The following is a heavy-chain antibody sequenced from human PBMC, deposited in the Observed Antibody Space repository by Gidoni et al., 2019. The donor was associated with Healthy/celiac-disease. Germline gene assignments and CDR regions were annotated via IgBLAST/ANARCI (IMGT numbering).Heavy chain of an antibody. CDR2: IRGSGGST. Sequence: EVQLVESGGGLVQPGGSLRLSCAASGFTFSSYAMSWVRQAPGKGLEWVSAIRGSGGSTYYADSVKGRFTISRDNSKNTLYLQMNSLRAEDTAVYYCAKDREGLLWLQTDDAFDIWGQGTMVTVSS. D-gene: IGHD3-10*01. CDR3: AKDREGLLWLQTDDAFDI. CDR1: GFTFSSYA. J-gene: IGHJ3*02. V-gene: IGHV3-23*04.